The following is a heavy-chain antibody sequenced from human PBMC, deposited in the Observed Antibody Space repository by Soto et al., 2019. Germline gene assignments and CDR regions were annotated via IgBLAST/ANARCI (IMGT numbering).Heavy chain of an antibody. J-gene: IGHJ3*02. V-gene: IGHV1-3*04. CDR3: ARQGDSRILRDTFDI. CDR1: GYTFTHYA. D-gene: IGHD2-8*01. Sequence: GASVKVSCKSSGYTFTHYAMRWVRQAPGQGLEWLGWINTDNGYTAFSQKFQGRVSITMDTSASTAYVELSSLTSEDTGVYYCARQGDSRILRDTFDIWGQGTLVTVSS. CDR2: INTDNGYT.